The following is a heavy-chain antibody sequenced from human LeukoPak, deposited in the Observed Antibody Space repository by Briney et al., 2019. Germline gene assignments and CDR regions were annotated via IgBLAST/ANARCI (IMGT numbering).Heavy chain of an antibody. CDR2: LYYSGST. D-gene: IGHD3-9*01. Sequence: PSETLSLTRTVSGDSISSGEYYWGWIRQPPGKGPEWIGSLYYSGSTFYNPSLKSRVTISVDTSRTQFSLRVTSMTAADTAVYYCARHFDHAKAFFDYWGQGILVTVSS. V-gene: IGHV4-39*01. CDR1: GDSISSGEYY. CDR3: ARHFDHAKAFFDY. J-gene: IGHJ4*02.